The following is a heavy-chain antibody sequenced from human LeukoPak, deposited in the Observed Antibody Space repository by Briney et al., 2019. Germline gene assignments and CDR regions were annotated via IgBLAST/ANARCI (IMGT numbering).Heavy chain of an antibody. D-gene: IGHD1-14*01. J-gene: IGHJ3*02. CDR1: GGNFTSYW. CDR3: ARPRAYGRDASNI. V-gene: IGHV5-51*01. Sequence: GASLQISWNGSGGNFTSYWIGWVRQMPGKGLDWMGLIYPGDSDTRYSPSFEGQVTISADKSISTVYLQWSSLKASDTAMYYCARPRAYGRDASNIWGQGTMVTVSP. CDR2: IYPGDSDT.